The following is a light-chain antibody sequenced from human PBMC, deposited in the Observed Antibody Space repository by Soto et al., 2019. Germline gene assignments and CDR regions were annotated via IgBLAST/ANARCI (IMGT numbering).Light chain of an antibody. V-gene: IGKV3-15*01. CDR3: LQYHYWWT. CDR1: QSISNN. J-gene: IGKJ1*01. CDR2: GAS. Sequence: EIVMTQSPAALSVSPGVRATLXCRASQSISNNFAWFQQKPGQVPRLLIYGASNRATGVSARFSGSGSGTEFTLTISSLQSEDFAVYYCLQYHYWWTFGQGTK.